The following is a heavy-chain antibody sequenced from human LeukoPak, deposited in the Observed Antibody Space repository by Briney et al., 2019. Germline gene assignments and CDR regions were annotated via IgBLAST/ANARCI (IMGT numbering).Heavy chain of an antibody. D-gene: IGHD5-18*01. CDR1: GGSISSSSYY. J-gene: IGHJ4*02. CDR3: ATPTGGYSYADTPIDY. V-gene: IGHV4-39*01. Sequence: PSETLSLTCTVSGGSISSSSYYWGWIRQPPGKGLEWIGSIYYSGSTYYNPSLKSRVTMSVDTSKNQFSLKLSSVTAADTAVYYCATPTGGYSYADTPIDYWGQGALVTVSS. CDR2: IYYSGST.